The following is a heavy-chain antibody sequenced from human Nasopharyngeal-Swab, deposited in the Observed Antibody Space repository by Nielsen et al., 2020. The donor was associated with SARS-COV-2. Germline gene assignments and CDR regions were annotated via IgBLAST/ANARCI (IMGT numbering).Heavy chain of an antibody. V-gene: IGHV3-72*01. Sequence: GRSLRLSCTASGFTFSNHYMDWVRQAPGKGLEWVGRIKDRAISYTAEYAASVKGRFTISRDDSKSSLYLQMNSLKSEDTAVYYCVRDFNWGFFDYWGQGALVTVSS. CDR1: GFTFSNHY. CDR2: IKDRAISYTA. J-gene: IGHJ4*02. CDR3: VRDFNWGFFDY. D-gene: IGHD7-27*01.